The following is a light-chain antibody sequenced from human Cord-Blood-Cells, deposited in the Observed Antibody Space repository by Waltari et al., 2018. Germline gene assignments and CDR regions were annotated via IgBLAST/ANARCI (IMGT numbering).Light chain of an antibody. CDR1: NSDVGSYNL. V-gene: IGLV2-23*01. Sequence: QSALTQPASVSGSPGQPITISCTGTNSDVGSYNLASWYQQHPGKAPKLMIYEGSKRPSGVSNRFSGSKSGNTASLTISGLQAEDEADYYCCSYAGSSTFYVFGTGTKVTVL. CDR3: CSYAGSSTFYV. CDR2: EGS. J-gene: IGLJ1*01.